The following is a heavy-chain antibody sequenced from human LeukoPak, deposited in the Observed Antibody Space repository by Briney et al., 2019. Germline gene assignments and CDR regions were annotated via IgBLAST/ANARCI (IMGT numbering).Heavy chain of an antibody. Sequence: ASVKVSCKASGYTFTGYYMHWVRQAPGQGLEWMGWISPNSGGTNYAQKFQGRVTMTRDTSISTAYMELSRLRSDDTAVYYCARETGSYCSSTSCLSYWGQGTLVTVSS. D-gene: IGHD2-2*01. V-gene: IGHV1-2*02. CDR2: ISPNSGGT. CDR3: ARETGSYCSSTSCLSY. CDR1: GYTFTGYY. J-gene: IGHJ4*02.